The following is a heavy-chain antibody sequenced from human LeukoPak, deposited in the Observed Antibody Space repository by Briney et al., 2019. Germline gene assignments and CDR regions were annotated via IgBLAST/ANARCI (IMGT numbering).Heavy chain of an antibody. D-gene: IGHD2-2*01. CDR3: ARRYCSSTSCYLNFYYYYGMDV. V-gene: IGHV3-30-3*01. Sequence: GGSLRLSCAASGFTFSSYAMHWVRQAPGKGLEGVAVISYDGSNKYYADSVKGRFTISRDNSKNTLYLQMNSLSAEDTAVYYCARRYCSSTSCYLNFYYYYGMDVWGQGTTVTVSS. J-gene: IGHJ6*02. CDR2: ISYDGSNK. CDR1: GFTFSSYA.